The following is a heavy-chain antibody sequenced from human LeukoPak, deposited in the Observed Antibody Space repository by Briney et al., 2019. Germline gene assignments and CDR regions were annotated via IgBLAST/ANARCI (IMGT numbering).Heavy chain of an antibody. J-gene: IGHJ4*02. CDR3: ARGDYASGSYYNENYFDY. CDR2: IIPIFGTA. Sequence: ASVKASCKASGGTFNSYSITWVRQAPGQGLEWMGGIIPIFGTANYAQKFQGRVTITADESTSTAYMEVSSLRSEDTAVYYCARGDYASGSYYNENYFDYWGQGTLVTVSS. D-gene: IGHD3-10*01. V-gene: IGHV1-69*13. CDR1: GGTFNSYS.